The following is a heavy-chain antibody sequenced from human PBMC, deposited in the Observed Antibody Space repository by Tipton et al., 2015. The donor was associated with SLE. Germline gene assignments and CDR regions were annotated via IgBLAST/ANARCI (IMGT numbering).Heavy chain of an antibody. V-gene: IGHV1-2*06. CDR2: INPNSGGT. CDR1: GGTFSSYA. J-gene: IGHJ1*01. CDR3: ARGGGSTALLQH. Sequence: QSGAEVKKPGSSVKVSCKASGGTFSSYAISWVRQAPGQGLEWMGRINPNSGGTNYAQKFQGRVTMTRDTSISTAYMELSRLRSDDTAVYYCARGGGSTALLQHWGQGTLVTVSS. D-gene: IGHD3-16*01.